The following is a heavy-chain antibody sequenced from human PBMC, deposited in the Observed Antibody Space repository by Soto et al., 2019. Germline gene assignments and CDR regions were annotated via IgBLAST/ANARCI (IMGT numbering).Heavy chain of an antibody. Sequence: LSLTCTVSGGSISSYYWSWIRQPPGKRLEWIGYIYYSGSTNYNPSLKSRVTISVDTSKNQFSLKLSSVTAADTAVYYCARGCKSASGYYYRSYYYYYGMDVWGQGTTVTVSS. V-gene: IGHV4-59*01. CDR1: GGSISSYY. D-gene: IGHD3-22*01. CDR2: IYYSGST. J-gene: IGHJ6*02. CDR3: ARGCKSASGYYYRSYYYYYGMDV.